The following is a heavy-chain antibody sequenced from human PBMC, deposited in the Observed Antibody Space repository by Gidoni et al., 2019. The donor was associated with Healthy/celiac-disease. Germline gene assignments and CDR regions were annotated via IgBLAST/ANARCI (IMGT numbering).Heavy chain of an antibody. J-gene: IGHJ5*02. CDR1: GGSISSYY. Sequence: PGLVKPSETLSLTCTVSGGSISSYYWSWIRQPPGKGLEWIGYIYYSGSTNYNPSLKSRVTISVDTSKNQFALKLSSVTAADTAVYYCARYSSSSEARRKTNWFDPWGQGTLVTVSS. D-gene: IGHD6-6*01. V-gene: IGHV4-59*01. CDR3: ARYSSSSEARRKTNWFDP. CDR2: IYYSGST.